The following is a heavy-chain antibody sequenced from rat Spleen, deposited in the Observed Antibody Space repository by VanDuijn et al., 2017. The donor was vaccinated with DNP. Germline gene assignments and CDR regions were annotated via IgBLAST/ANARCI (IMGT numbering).Heavy chain of an antibody. J-gene: IGHJ1*01. V-gene: IGHV1-43*01. CDR2: INTGSGGT. Sequence: QVQLHQSGAELAKPGSSVKISCKASGYTFTSYYIGWIKQTTGQGLEYIGYINTGSGGTNYNEKFKGKATLTVDKSSSTAFMQLSSLTPDDSAVYYCARRRLPYWYFDFWGPGTMVTVSS. CDR1: GYTFTSYY. CDR3: ARRRLPYWYFDF. D-gene: IGHD1-4*01.